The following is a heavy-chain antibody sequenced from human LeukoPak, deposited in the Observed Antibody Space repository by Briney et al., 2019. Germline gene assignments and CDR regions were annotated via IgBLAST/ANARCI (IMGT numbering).Heavy chain of an antibody. D-gene: IGHD4-17*01. CDR2: ISTYNGKT. CDR3: AREAVDTGTWAFDI. J-gene: IGHJ3*02. Sequence: ASVKVSCKASGYTFNSYGINWVRQAPGQRLEWLGWISTYNGKTNYAEKVQGRVTMTKNTSESTAYLEMRSLRSDDTAVYYCAREAVDTGTWAFDIWGQGTMVTVSS. V-gene: IGHV1-18*01. CDR1: GYTFNSYG.